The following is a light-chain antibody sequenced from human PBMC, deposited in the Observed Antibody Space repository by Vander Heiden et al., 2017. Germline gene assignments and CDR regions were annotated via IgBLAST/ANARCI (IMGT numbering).Light chain of an antibody. J-gene: IGLJ2*01. CDR3: SSITGGNNLV. V-gene: IGLV2-8*01. Sequence: HSALTQPPSASGSPGQSVTISCTGTSSDVDGYNHVSWYQQHPGKAPILMVYEVINRPSGVPDRFSGSKSGSTASLTVTGLQAEDEADYHCSSITGGNNLVFGGGTKLTVL. CDR1: SSDVDGYNH. CDR2: EVI.